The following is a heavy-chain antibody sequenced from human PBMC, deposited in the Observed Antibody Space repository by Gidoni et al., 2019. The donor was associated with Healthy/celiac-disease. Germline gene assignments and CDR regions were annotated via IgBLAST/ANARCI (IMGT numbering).Heavy chain of an antibody. CDR3: ARLPRGLDDDKGY. Sequence: EVQLLESGGGLVPPGGSLRLSCAASGFTFSSYAMRWVRQAPGKGLEWVSAISGSGGSTYYADSVKGRLTIARDNSKNTLYLQMNSLRAEDTAVYYCARLPRGLDDDKGYWGQGTLVTVSS. J-gene: IGHJ4*02. V-gene: IGHV3-23*01. CDR2: ISGSGGST. CDR1: GFTFSSYA. D-gene: IGHD3-22*01.